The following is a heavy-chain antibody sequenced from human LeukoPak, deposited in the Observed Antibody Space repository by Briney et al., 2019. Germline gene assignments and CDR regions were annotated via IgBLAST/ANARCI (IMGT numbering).Heavy chain of an antibody. J-gene: IGHJ6*03. V-gene: IGHV1-18*01. CDR1: GYTFTSYG. CDR3: ARDGGIAVAVTYYYYYMDV. CDR2: ISAYNGNT. Sequence: GASVKVSCKASGYTFTSYGISWVRQAPGQGLEWMGWISAYNGNTNYAQKPQGRVTMTTDTSTSTAYMELRSLRSDDTAVYYCARDGGIAVAVTYYYYYMDVWGKGTTVTVSS. D-gene: IGHD6-19*01.